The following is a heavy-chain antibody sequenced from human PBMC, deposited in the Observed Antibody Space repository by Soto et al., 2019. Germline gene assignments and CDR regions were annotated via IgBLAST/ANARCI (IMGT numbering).Heavy chain of an antibody. D-gene: IGHD3-9*01. CDR2: INHSGST. Sequence: QVQLQQWGAGLLKPSETLSLTCAVYGGSFSGYYWSWIRQPPGKGLEWIGEINHSGSTNYNPSLKSRVTISVDTSKNQFSLKLSSVTAADTAVYYCARKTYYDILTGPDFDYWGQGTLVTVSS. V-gene: IGHV4-34*01. CDR3: ARKTYYDILTGPDFDY. J-gene: IGHJ4*02. CDR1: GGSFSGYY.